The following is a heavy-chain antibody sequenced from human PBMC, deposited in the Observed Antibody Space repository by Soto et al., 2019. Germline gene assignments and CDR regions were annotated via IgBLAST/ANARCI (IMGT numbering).Heavy chain of an antibody. D-gene: IGHD6-19*01. Sequence: ESWGGVVQPGSSLRLSCAASGFNFSSFGMHWVRQAPGKGLEWVALMSYDGSSKYYQDSLKGRFTISRDKSKNTLYLQMSSLRVEDTAVYYCAKDRGWSSADLEYWGQGTLVTVSS. V-gene: IGHV3-30*18. J-gene: IGHJ4*02. CDR2: MSYDGSSK. CDR1: GFNFSSFG. CDR3: AKDRGWSSADLEY.